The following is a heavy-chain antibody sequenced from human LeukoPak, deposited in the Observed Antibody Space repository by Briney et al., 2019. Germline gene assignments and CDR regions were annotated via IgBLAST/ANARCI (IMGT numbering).Heavy chain of an antibody. CDR1: GGSISSSSYY. CDR2: IYYSGST. J-gene: IGHJ5*02. CDR3: ARQAVPAAIKGNWFDP. V-gene: IGHV4-39*01. D-gene: IGHD2-2*02. Sequence: SETLSLTCTVSGGSISSSSYYWGWIRQPPGKGLEWIGSIYYSGSTYYNPSLKSRVTISVDTSKNQFSLKLSSVTAADTAVYYCARQAVPAAIKGNWFDPWGQGTLVTVSP.